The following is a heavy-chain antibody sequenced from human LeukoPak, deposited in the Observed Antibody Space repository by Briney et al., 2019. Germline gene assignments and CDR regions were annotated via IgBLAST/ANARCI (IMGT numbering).Heavy chain of an antibody. CDR3: AKDGSLAGATGENWFDP. D-gene: IGHD1-26*01. CDR1: GYTFTGYY. CDR2: INPNSGGT. V-gene: IGHV1-2*02. Sequence: GASVKVSCKASGYTFTGYYMHWVRQAPGQGLEWMGWINPNSGGTNYAQKFQGRVTMTRDTSISTAYMELSRLRSDDTAVYYCAKDGSLAGATGENWFDPWGQGTLVTVSS. J-gene: IGHJ5*02.